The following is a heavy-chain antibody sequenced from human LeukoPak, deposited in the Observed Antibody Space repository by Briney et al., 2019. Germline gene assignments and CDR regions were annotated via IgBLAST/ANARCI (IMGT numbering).Heavy chain of an antibody. CDR1: GFTVSSNY. Sequence: GGSLRLSCAASGFTVSSNYMSWVRQAPGKGLEWVSVLYSGGYTYYAESLKGRFTISRDNSKNTLFLQMNSLTAEDTAVYYCARGGSGNYVLDYWGQGTLVTVSS. CDR2: LYSGGYT. D-gene: IGHD1-26*01. J-gene: IGHJ4*02. V-gene: IGHV3-53*01. CDR3: ARGGSGNYVLDY.